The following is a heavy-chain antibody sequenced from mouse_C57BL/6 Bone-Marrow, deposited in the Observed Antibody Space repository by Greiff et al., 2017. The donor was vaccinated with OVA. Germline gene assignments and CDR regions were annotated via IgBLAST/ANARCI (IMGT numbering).Heavy chain of an antibody. J-gene: IGHJ2*01. CDR2: INPGSGGT. CDR1: GYAFTNYL. D-gene: IGHD1-1*01. CDR3: ARRITTVPYYFDY. Sequence: QVQLQQSGAELVRPGTSVKVSCKASGYAFTNYLIEWVKQRPGQGLEWIGVINPGSGGTNYNEKFKGKATLTADKSSSTAYMQLSSLTSEDSAVYFCARRITTVPYYFDYWGQGTTLTVSS. V-gene: IGHV1-54*01.